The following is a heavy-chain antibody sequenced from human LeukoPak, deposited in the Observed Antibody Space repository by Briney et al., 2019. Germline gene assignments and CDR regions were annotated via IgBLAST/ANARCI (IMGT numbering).Heavy chain of an antibody. J-gene: IGHJ4*02. Sequence: ASVNVSCKASGYTFTGYYLYWVRQAPGQGLECMGWINPNSGGTNYAQKFQGRVTMPRDTSIRTAYLELSRLTSDATAVYYCSTEDKYCTTTTCGDYWGQGTLVTVSS. CDR3: STEDKYCTTTTCGDY. D-gene: IGHD2-2*01. CDR1: GYTFTGYY. V-gene: IGHV1-2*02. CDR2: INPNSGGT.